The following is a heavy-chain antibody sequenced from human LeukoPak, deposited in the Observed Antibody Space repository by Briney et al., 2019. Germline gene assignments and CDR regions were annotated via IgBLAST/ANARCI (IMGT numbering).Heavy chain of an antibody. Sequence: GSLRLSCAASGFTFSSYWMTWVRQAPGKGLEWVANIKEDGSEKYYVDSVQGRLTISRDNAKNSLYLQLNSLRVDDTAVYYCASSAYYFDYWGQGTLVTVSS. J-gene: IGHJ4*02. CDR3: ASSAYYFDY. V-gene: IGHV3-7*01. CDR1: GFTFSSYW. D-gene: IGHD3-10*01. CDR2: IKEDGSEK.